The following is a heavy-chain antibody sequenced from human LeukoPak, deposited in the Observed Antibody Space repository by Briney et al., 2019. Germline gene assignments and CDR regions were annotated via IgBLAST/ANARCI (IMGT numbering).Heavy chain of an antibody. CDR1: GYTFTSYG. Sequence: ASVKVSCKASGYTFTSYGISWVRQAPGQGLEGMGWISGYNGNTDYAQKLQGRVTMTTDTSTSTAYMELRSLRSDDTAVYYCARGPGGRRGYYPLEDSYYYYYMDVWGKGTTVTVSS. CDR3: ARGPGGRRGYYPLEDSYYYYYMDV. CDR2: ISGYNGNT. J-gene: IGHJ6*03. D-gene: IGHD3-22*01. V-gene: IGHV1-18*01.